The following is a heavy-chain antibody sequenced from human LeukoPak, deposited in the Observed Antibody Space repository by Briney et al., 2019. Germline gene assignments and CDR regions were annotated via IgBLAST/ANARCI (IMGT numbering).Heavy chain of an antibody. Sequence: SETLSLTCTVSGVSISSSSYYWGWIRQPPGKGLGWIGSIYYSGSTYYNPSLKSRVTISVDTSKNQFSLKLSSVTAADTAVYYCARDGVYSGYGYYFDYWGQGTLVTVSS. CDR1: GVSISSSSYY. CDR3: ARDGVYSGYGYYFDY. CDR2: IYYSGST. J-gene: IGHJ4*02. D-gene: IGHD5-12*01. V-gene: IGHV4-39*07.